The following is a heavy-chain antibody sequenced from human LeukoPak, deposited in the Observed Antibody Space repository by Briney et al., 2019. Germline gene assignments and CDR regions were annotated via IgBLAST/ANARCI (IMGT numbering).Heavy chain of an antibody. CDR1: GGSISSYY. Sequence: SETLSLTCTVSGGSISSYYWSWIRQPPGKGLEWIGYIYYSGSTNYNPSLKSRVTISVDTSKNQFSLKLSSVTAADTAVYYCASGRNYYDSSGYFCPFDIWGQGTMVTVSS. J-gene: IGHJ3*02. V-gene: IGHV4-59*08. D-gene: IGHD3-22*01. CDR3: ASGRNYYDSSGYFCPFDI. CDR2: IYYSGST.